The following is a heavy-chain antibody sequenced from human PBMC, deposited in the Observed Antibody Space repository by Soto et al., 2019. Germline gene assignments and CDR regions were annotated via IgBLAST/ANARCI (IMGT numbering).Heavy chain of an antibody. CDR3: VKGDYYYDGSGYYPFDF. J-gene: IGHJ4*02. CDR2: ISTNGGST. CDR1: GFTFSSYA. D-gene: IGHD3-22*01. V-gene: IGHV3-64D*06. Sequence: GGSLRLSCSASGFTFSSYAMHWVRQAPGKGLEYVSSISTNGGSTHYADSVKGRFTISRDNSKNTQYLQMSSLRADDTAVYYCVKGDYYYDGSGYYPFDFWGQGTLVTVSS.